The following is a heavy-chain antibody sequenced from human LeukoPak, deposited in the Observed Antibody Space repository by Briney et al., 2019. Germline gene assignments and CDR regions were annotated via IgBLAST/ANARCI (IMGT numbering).Heavy chain of an antibody. D-gene: IGHD3-22*01. Sequence: GESLKISCKGSGYSFTNYWIDWVRQMPGKGLEWMGIIYPGDSDTRYSPSFQGQVTISADKSIGTAYLQWSSLKASDTAMYYCARQVGDYYDSSGYSLDWGQGTLVTVSS. J-gene: IGHJ4*02. CDR2: IYPGDSDT. V-gene: IGHV5-51*01. CDR1: GYSFTNYW. CDR3: ARQVGDYYDSSGYSLD.